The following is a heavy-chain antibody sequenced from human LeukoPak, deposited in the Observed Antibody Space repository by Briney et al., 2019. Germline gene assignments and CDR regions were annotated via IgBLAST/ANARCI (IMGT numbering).Heavy chain of an antibody. CDR1: GFTFSSYA. J-gene: IGHJ4*02. CDR3: AKGNWYKLEVFDY. V-gene: IGHV3-23*01. Sequence: GGSLRLSCAASGFTFSSYAMSWVRQAPGKGLEWVSTISDSGGSTYYSDSVKGRFTISRDNSKNTLYLQMNSLRAEDAAVYYCAKGNWYKLEVFDYWGQGTLVTVSS. D-gene: IGHD1/OR15-1a*01. CDR2: ISDSGGST.